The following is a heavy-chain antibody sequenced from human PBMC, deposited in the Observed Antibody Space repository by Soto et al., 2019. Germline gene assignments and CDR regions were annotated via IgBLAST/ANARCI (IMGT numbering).Heavy chain of an antibody. J-gene: IGHJ6*03. D-gene: IGHD3-3*01. Sequence: SETLSLTRTVSGGSISSGGYYWSWVRQHPGKGLEWIGYIYYSGSTYYNPSLKSRVTISVDTSKNQFSLKLSSVTAADTAVYYCARRITIFGVVITDYMDVWGKGTTVTVSS. CDR2: IYYSGST. V-gene: IGHV4-31*03. CDR1: GGSISSGGYY. CDR3: ARRITIFGVVITDYMDV.